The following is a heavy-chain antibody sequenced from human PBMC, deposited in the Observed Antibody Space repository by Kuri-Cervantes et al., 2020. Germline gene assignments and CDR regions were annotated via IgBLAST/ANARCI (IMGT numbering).Heavy chain of an antibody. D-gene: IGHD3-10*01. J-gene: IGHJ5*02. V-gene: IGHV2-5*02. CDR3: AHSAVYYGSGSYSGNWFDP. CDR2: IYWDDDE. Sequence: SGPTLAKPTQILTLTYPFSGLALNTNGVGVGWVRQPPGKSLEWLSLIYWDDDERYSPSLQSRPTITTDTYKTQVVLTMTNMDPVDTATYYCAHSAVYYGSGSYSGNWFDPWGQGTMVTVSS. CDR1: GLALNTNGVG.